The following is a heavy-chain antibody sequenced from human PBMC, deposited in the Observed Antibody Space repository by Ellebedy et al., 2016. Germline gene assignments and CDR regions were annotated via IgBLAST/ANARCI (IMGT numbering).Heavy chain of an antibody. CDR3: ARVSTYYYDSSGPIDY. D-gene: IGHD3-22*01. V-gene: IGHV3-30-3*01. Sequence: GESLKISCAASGFTFSSYAMHWVRQAPGKGLEWVAVISYDGSNKYYADSVKGRFTISRDNSKNTLYLQMNSLRAEDTAVYYCARVSTYYYDSSGPIDYWGQGTLVTVSS. CDR2: ISYDGSNK. J-gene: IGHJ4*02. CDR1: GFTFSSYA.